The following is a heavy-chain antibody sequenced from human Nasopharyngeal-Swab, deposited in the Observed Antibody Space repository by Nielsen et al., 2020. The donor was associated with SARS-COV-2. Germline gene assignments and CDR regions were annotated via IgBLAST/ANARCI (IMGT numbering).Heavy chain of an antibody. D-gene: IGHD6-13*01. J-gene: IGHJ6*02. V-gene: IGHV2-26*01. CDR2: IFSNDEK. CDR3: ARTLLAAGGYYYYGMDV. Sequence: WIRQPPGKALEWLAHIFSNDEKSYSTSLKSRLTISKDTSKSQVVLTMTNMDPVDTATYSCARTLLAAGGYYYYGMDVWGQGTTATVSS.